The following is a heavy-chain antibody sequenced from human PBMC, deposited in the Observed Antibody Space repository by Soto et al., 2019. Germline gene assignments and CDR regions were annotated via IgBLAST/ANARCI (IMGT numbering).Heavy chain of an antibody. Sequence: VASVKVSCKASGYTFTSYGISWVRQAPGQGLEWMGWISAYNGNTNYAQKLQGRVTMTTDTSTSTAYMELRSLRSDDTAVYYCARGITYYYDSSGPTNGFDPWGQGTLVTVS. J-gene: IGHJ5*02. V-gene: IGHV1-18*01. CDR2: ISAYNGNT. CDR3: ARGITYYYDSSGPTNGFDP. D-gene: IGHD3-22*01. CDR1: GYTFTSYG.